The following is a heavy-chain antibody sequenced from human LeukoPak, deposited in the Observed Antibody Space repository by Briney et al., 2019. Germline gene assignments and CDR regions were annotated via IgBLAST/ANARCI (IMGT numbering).Heavy chain of an antibody. D-gene: IGHD4-17*01. CDR1: GFTFSSYS. V-gene: IGHV3-21*01. CDR3: ARDGYGDYYFDY. Sequence: GGSLRLSCAASGFTFSSYSMNWVRQAPGKGLEWVSSISSDSSYIYYADSVKGRFTISGDNAKTSLYLQMNSLSADDTAVYYCARDGYGDYYFDYWGQGTLVTVSS. CDR2: ISSDSSYI. J-gene: IGHJ4*02.